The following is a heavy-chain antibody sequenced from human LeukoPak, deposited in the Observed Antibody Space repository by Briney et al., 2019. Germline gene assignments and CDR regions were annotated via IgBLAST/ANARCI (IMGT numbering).Heavy chain of an antibody. CDR3: APLAVADQYFHD. V-gene: IGHV3-23*01. D-gene: IGHD6-19*01. CDR2: FSGSGGST. J-gene: IGHJ4*02. CDR1: GLTFSSYG. Sequence: GGSLTLSCAASGLTFSSYGMSWVRQAPGKRREWVLYFSGSGGSTYYTGSVKGRFTISRDNSKNTLYLQMNSLRAEDTAVYYCAPLAVADQYFHDWGQGTLVTVSS.